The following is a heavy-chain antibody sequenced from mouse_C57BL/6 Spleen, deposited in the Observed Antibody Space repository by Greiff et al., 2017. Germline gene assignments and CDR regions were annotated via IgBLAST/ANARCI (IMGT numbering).Heavy chain of an antibody. CDR1: GYTFTSYG. CDR3: ATDNLLYYFDY. D-gene: IGHD1-3*01. CDR2: IYPRSGNT. J-gene: IGHJ2*01. V-gene: IGHV1-81*01. Sequence: VQLQQSGAELARPGASVKLSCKASGYTFTSYGISWVKQRTGQGLEWIGEIYPRSGNTYYNEKFKGKATLTADKSSSTAYMELRSRTSEDSAVYFCATDNLLYYFDYWGQGTTLTVSS.